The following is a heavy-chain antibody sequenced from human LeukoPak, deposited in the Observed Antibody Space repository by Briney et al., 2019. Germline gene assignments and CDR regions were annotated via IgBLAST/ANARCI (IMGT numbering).Heavy chain of an antibody. CDR1: GFSFRLYG. CDR2: MLYDGSGI. CDR3: ARDLASGNHPDGFDV. J-gene: IGHJ3*01. D-gene: IGHD1-14*01. Sequence: PGGSLRLSCAASGFSFRLYGMHWVRQAPGKGLEWVALMLYDGSGIYYADSVKGRFSISRDNSNNMFYLQMSSLRAEDSAVYHCARDLASGNHPDGFDVWAQGTLVTVSS. V-gene: IGHV3-33*05.